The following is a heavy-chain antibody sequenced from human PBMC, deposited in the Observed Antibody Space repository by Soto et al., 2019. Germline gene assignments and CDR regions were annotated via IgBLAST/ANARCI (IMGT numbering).Heavy chain of an antibody. CDR1: GFTFSSYA. J-gene: IGHJ4*02. Sequence: GGSLRLSCAASGFTFSSYAMHWVRQAPGKGLEWVAVISYDGSNKYYADSVKGRFTISRDNSKNTLYLQMNSLRAEDTAVYYCATFASSSLVTADYWGQGTLVTVSS. V-gene: IGHV3-30-3*01. CDR2: ISYDGSNK. D-gene: IGHD6-6*01. CDR3: ATFASSSLVTADY.